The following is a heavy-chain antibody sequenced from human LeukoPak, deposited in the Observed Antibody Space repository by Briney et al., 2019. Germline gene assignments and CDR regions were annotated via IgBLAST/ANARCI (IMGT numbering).Heavy chain of an antibody. Sequence: SETLSLTCTVSGGSISSSYWNWIRQPPGKGLEWIGYIYYSGSTNYNPSLKSRVTISVDTSKNQFSLKLSSVTAADTAVYYCARHGGYYYGSGSYHSFDPLGQGTLVTVSS. V-gene: IGHV4-59*08. J-gene: IGHJ5*02. CDR1: GGSISSSY. CDR3: ARHGGYYYGSGSYHSFDP. CDR2: IYYSGST. D-gene: IGHD3-10*01.